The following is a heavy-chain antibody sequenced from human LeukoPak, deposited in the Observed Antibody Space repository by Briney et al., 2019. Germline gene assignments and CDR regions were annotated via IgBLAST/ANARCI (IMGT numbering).Heavy chain of an antibody. CDR1: GFTFSSYA. CDR3: ARDIFRAGSGSYGDY. V-gene: IGHV3-23*01. CDR2: ISGSGGST. J-gene: IGHJ4*02. Sequence: QPGGSLRLSCAASGFTFSSYAMSWIRQAPGKGLEWVSAISGSGGSTYYADSVKGRFTISRDNSKNTLYLQMNSLRAEDTAVYYCARDIFRAGSGSYGDYWGQGTLVTVSS. D-gene: IGHD3-10*01.